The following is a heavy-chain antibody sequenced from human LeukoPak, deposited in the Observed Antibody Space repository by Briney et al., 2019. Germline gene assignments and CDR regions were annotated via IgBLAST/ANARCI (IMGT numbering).Heavy chain of an antibody. D-gene: IGHD6-19*01. V-gene: IGHV3-33*01. CDR2: IWYDGSNK. CDR3: ARDHEYSSGWYVY. Sequence: GGSLRLSCAASGFTFSSYGMHWVRQAPGKGLEWVAVIWYDGSNKYYADSVKGRFTTSRDNSKNTLYLQMNSLRAEDTAVYYCARDHEYSSGWYVYWGQGTLVTVSS. J-gene: IGHJ4*02. CDR1: GFTFSSYG.